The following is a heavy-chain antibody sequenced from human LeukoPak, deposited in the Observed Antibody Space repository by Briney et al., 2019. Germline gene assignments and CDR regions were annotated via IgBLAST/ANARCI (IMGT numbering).Heavy chain of an antibody. J-gene: IGHJ6*02. CDR1: GGSISSSSYY. Sequence: SETLSLTCTVSGGSISSSSYYWGWIRQPPGKGLEWIGSIYYSGSTYYNPSLKSRVTISVDTSKNQFSLKLSSVTAADTAVYYCARRLYCSGGSCYLGYYYGMDVWGQGTTVTVSS. CDR2: IYYSGST. D-gene: IGHD2-15*01. CDR3: ARRLYCSGGSCYLGYYYGMDV. V-gene: IGHV4-39*01.